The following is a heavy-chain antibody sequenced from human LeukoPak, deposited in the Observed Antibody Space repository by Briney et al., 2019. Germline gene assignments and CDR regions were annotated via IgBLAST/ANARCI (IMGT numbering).Heavy chain of an antibody. CDR1: GFTFSSYG. D-gene: IGHD6-19*01. V-gene: IGHV3-30*18. Sequence: PGGSPRLSCAGSGFTFSSYGMHWVRQAPGKGLEWVAVISSDGSFKYCAGSVKGRFTISRDNSKNTLYLQMNSLSAEDTAVYYCAKGRFTSGWSFDYWGQGTLVTVSS. CDR2: ISSDGSFK. CDR3: AKGRFTSGWSFDY. J-gene: IGHJ4*02.